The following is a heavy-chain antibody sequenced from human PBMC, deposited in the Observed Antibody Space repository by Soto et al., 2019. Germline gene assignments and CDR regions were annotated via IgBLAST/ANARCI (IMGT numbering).Heavy chain of an antibody. CDR3: ARDRPEDSSGYAYGMDV. D-gene: IGHD3-22*01. CDR1: GGSISSGGYY. CDR2: IYYSGST. Sequence: QVQLQESGPGLVKPSQTLSLTCTVSGGSISSGGYYWSWIRQHPGKGLEWIGYIYYSGSTYYNPSLKSRVTISVDTSKNQFSLKLSSVTAADTAVYYCARDRPEDSSGYAYGMDVWGQGTTVTVSS. J-gene: IGHJ6*02. V-gene: IGHV4-31*03.